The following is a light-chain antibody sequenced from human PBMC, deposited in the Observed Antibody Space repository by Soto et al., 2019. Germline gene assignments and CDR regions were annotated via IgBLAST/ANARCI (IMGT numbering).Light chain of an antibody. CDR2: GAS. Sequence: ELVLPQSPGTLSLSQGEVITLSCRASQSVNSANLSWYQQKPGQAPRLLMYGASVRATGIPDRFSGGGSGTDFTLTISRLEPEDFAVYYCQHYDRSVPITFGQGTRLEIK. V-gene: IGKV3-20*01. CDR3: QHYDRSVPIT. CDR1: QSVNSAN. J-gene: IGKJ5*01.